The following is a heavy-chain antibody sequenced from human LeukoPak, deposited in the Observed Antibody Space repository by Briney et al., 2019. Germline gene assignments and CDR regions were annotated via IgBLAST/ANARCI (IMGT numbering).Heavy chain of an antibody. CDR2: IWYDGSNK. D-gene: IGHD3-10*01. CDR3: ARGRGSAAEYFQH. Sequence: GGSLRLSCAASGLTFSSYGMHWVRQAPGKGLEWVAVIWYDGSNKYYADSVKGRFTISRDNSKNTLYLQMNSLRAEDTAVCYCARGRGSAAEYFQHWGQGTLVTVSS. J-gene: IGHJ1*01. CDR1: GLTFSSYG. V-gene: IGHV3-33*01.